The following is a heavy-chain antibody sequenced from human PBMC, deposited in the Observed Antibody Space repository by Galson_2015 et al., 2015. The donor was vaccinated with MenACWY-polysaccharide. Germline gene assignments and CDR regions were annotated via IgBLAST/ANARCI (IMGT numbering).Heavy chain of an antibody. J-gene: IGHJ4*02. D-gene: IGHD3-22*01. CDR2: ISGSGSYI. V-gene: IGHV3-21*01. CDR1: GFTFSSYS. CDR3: AREHSGGYYQLDC. Sequence: SLRLSCAASGFTFSSYSMNWVRQAPGQGLEWVSCISGSGSYIYYADSVKGRFTISRDNAKNSLHLQVNSLRAEDTAVYYCAREHSGGYYQLDCWGQGTLVTVSS.